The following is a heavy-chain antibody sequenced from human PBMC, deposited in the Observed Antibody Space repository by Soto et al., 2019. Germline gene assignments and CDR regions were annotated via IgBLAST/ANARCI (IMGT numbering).Heavy chain of an antibody. V-gene: IGHV3-23*01. CDR1: GFTFNNYA. CDR2: LSGASGSP. Sequence: PGGSLRLSCAATGFTFNNYAMFWFRRAPGEGLQWVSTLSGASGSPYYADSVKGRFTVSRDSSKNTLYLQMDTLRAEDTAVYYCAKGAYDSHRSPTDFWGQGTLVTVSS. J-gene: IGHJ4*02. CDR3: AKGAYDSHRSPTDF. D-gene: IGHD3-22*01.